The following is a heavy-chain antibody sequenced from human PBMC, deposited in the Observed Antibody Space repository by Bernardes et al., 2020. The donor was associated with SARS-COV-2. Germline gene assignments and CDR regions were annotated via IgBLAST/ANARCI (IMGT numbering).Heavy chain of an antibody. D-gene: IGHD1-26*01. V-gene: IGHV1-2*02. Sequence: ASVKVSCKASGYTFTVYYMHWVRQAPGQGLEWMGWINPNSGGTNSAQKFQGRVTMARDTSISTAYMELSRLRSDDTAVYYCARDREWELRGEFDYWGQGTLVTVSS. CDR1: GYTFTVYY. J-gene: IGHJ4*02. CDR3: ARDREWELRGEFDY. CDR2: INPNSGGT.